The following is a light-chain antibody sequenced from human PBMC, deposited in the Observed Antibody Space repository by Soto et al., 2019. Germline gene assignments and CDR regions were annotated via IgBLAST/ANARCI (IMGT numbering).Light chain of an antibody. V-gene: IGLV1-44*01. Sequence: QAVVTQPPSASGTPGQRVTISCSGSSSNIGSYTVNWYQQFSGTAPKLLIYRNTQRPSGVPDRFSGSKSGTSASLVISGLQSEDEADYHCAAWDDSLNGVLFGGGTKVTVL. J-gene: IGLJ2*01. CDR2: RNT. CDR1: SSNIGSYT. CDR3: AAWDDSLNGVL.